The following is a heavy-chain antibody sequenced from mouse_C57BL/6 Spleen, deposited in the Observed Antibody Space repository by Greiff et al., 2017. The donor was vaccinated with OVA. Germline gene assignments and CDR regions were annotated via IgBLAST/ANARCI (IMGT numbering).Heavy chain of an antibody. CDR2: IYPGSGST. CDR1: GYTFTSYW. J-gene: IGHJ2*01. D-gene: IGHD4-1*01. CDR3: ARQRGPNSYYCDY. Sequence: QVQLKQPGAELVKPGASVKMSCKASGYTFTSYWITWVKQRPGQGLEWIGDIYPGSGSTNYNEKFKSKATLTVDTSSSTAYMQLSSLTSEDSAVYYCARQRGPNSYYCDYWGQGTTLTVSS. V-gene: IGHV1-55*01.